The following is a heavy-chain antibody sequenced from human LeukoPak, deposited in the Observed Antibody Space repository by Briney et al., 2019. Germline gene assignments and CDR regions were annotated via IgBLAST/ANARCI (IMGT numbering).Heavy chain of an antibody. Sequence: SQTLSLTCAISGDSVSSNSAAWNWIRQSPSRGLEWLGRTYYRSKWYNDYAVSVKSRITINPDTSKNQFSLQLNSVTPEDTAVYYCARGPITMVRGVTPPFDYWGQGTLVTVSS. V-gene: IGHV6-1*01. CDR3: ARGPITMVRGVTPPFDY. J-gene: IGHJ4*02. CDR1: GDSVSSNSAA. CDR2: TYYRSKWYN. D-gene: IGHD3-10*01.